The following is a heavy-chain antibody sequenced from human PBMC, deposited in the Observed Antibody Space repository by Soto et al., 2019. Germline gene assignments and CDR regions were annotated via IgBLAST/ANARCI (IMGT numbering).Heavy chain of an antibody. CDR2: INHSGST. D-gene: IGHD3-10*01. CDR1: GGSFSGYY. J-gene: IGHJ6*02. CDR3: ARARYYYGSGSYHGMDV. Sequence: TLSLTCAVYGGSFSGYYWSWIRQPPGKGLEWIGEINHSGSTNYNPSLKSRVTISVDTSKNQFSLKLSSVTAADTAVYYCARARYYYGSGSYHGMDVWGQGTTVTVS. V-gene: IGHV4-34*01.